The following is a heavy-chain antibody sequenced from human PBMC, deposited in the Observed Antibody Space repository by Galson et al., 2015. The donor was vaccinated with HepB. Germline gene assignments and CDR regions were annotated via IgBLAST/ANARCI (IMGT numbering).Heavy chain of an antibody. J-gene: IGHJ4*02. CDR1: GGSISSSSYY. CDR3: ALILTAHSVPYYFDY. Sequence: ETLSLTCTVSGGSISSSSYYWGWIRQPPGKGLEWIGSIYYSGSTYYNPSLKSRVTISVDTSKNQFSLKLSSVTAADTAVYYCALILTAHSVPYYFDYWGQGTLVTVSS. D-gene: IGHD3-9*01. V-gene: IGHV4-39*07. CDR2: IYYSGST.